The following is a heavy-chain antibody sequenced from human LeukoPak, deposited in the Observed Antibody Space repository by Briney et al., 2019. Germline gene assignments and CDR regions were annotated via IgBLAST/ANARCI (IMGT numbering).Heavy chain of an antibody. CDR3: ARRVNSGNYYYFDY. Sequence: GESLKISCKCSGNSFTSYWIGWVRQMPGKGPEWMGIIFPGDSDTRHSPSFQGQVTISFDKSTSTAYLHWSSLKASDTAMYYCARRVNSGNYYYFDYWGQGTLVTVSS. CDR1: GNSFTSYW. CDR2: IFPGDSDT. D-gene: IGHD1-26*01. V-gene: IGHV5-51*01. J-gene: IGHJ4*02.